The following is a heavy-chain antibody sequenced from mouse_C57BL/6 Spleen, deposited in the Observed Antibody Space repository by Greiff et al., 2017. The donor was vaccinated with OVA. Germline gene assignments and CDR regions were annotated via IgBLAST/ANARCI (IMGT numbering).Heavy chain of an antibody. V-gene: IGHV1-52*01. Sequence: QVQLQQPGAELVRPGSSVKLSCKASGYTFTSYWMHWVKQRPIQGLEWIGNIDPSDSETHYNQKFKDKATLTVDKSSSTAYMQLSSLTSEDSAVYYGARGRDGDYVAMDYWGQGTSVTVSS. D-gene: IGHD2-13*01. CDR2: IDPSDSET. J-gene: IGHJ4*01. CDR1: GYTFTSYW. CDR3: ARGRDGDYVAMDY.